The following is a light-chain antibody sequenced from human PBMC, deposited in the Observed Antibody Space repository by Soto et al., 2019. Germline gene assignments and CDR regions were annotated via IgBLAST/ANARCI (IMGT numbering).Light chain of an antibody. CDR3: LQHQYCPRT. J-gene: IGKJ1*01. Sequence: DIQMTQSPSSLSASVGDRVTITCRASEGIRSHLGWYQQKPGKAPKLLISVASNLQSGIPSRFSGSGSGTEFTLTISSLQPEDFATYYCLQHQYCPRTFGQGTKLEIK. CDR2: VAS. V-gene: IGKV1-17*01. CDR1: EGIRSH.